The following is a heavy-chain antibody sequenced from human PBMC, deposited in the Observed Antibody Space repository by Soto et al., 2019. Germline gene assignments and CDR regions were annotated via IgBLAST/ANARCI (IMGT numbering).Heavy chain of an antibody. CDR1: GYTFASYA. CDR2: INAGNGNT. V-gene: IGHV1-3*01. Sequence: EASVKVSCKASGYTFASYAMHWVRQAPGQRLEWMGWINAGNGNTKYSQKFQGRVTITRDTSASTAYMELSSLRSEDTAVYYCARSDGPLGDYWGQGTLVTVPQ. J-gene: IGHJ4*02. CDR3: ARSDGPLGDY. D-gene: IGHD4-17*01.